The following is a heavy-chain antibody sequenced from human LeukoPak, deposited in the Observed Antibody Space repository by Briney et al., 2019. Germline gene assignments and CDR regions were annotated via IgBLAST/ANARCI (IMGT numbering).Heavy chain of an antibody. CDR3: GRSKPYGSTWHTDY. CDR1: AGSLSNYY. CDR2: ISYSGST. V-gene: IGHV4-59*08. Sequence: PSETLSLTCTVYAGSLSNYYWSWIRQPPGKGLEWIGYISYSGSTNYNPPLKSRVTISVDNSKNQFSLKLSSVTAADTVVYYCGRSKPYGSTWHTDYWGQGTLVTVSS. D-gene: IGHD1-26*01. J-gene: IGHJ4*02.